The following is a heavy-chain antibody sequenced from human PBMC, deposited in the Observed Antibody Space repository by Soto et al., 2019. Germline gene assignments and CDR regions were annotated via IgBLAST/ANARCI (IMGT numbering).Heavy chain of an antibody. Sequence: QVQLVQSGAEVKKPGASVKVSCKASGYTFTSYGISWVRQAPGQGLEWMGWISAYNGNTNYTQKLQGRVTMTTDKTHSNAYMELRSLRSDDTAVYYCASNSSSSFFDYWGQGTLVTVSS. D-gene: IGHD6-6*01. J-gene: IGHJ4*02. CDR3: ASNSSSSFFDY. CDR2: ISAYNGNT. V-gene: IGHV1-18*01. CDR1: GYTFTSYG.